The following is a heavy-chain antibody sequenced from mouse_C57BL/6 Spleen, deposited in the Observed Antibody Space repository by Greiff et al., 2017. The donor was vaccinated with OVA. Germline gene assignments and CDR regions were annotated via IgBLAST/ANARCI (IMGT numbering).Heavy chain of an antibody. CDR1: GYSFTSYY. CDR2: IYPGSGNT. J-gene: IGHJ2*01. CDR3: ARSLGGYFDY. D-gene: IGHD4-1*01. V-gene: IGHV1-66*01. Sequence: VKLQESGPELVKPGASVKISCKASGYSFTSYYIHWVKQRPGQGLEWIGWIYPGSGNTKYNEKFKGKATLTADTSSSTAYMQLSSLTSEDSAVYYCARSLGGYFDYWGQGTTLTVSS.